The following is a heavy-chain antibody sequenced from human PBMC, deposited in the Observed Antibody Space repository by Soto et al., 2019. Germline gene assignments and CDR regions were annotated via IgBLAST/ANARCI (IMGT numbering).Heavy chain of an antibody. D-gene: IGHD2-15*01. J-gene: IGHJ1*01. CDR3: PREDSYCSGGSCYLYFQH. CDR1: GFTFSSYA. Sequence: GGSLRLSCAVSGFTFSSYARHWVRQAPGKGLEWVAVISYDGSNKYYADSVKGRFTISRDNSKNTLYLQMNSLRAEDTAVYYCPREDSYCSGGSCYLYFQHWGQGTLVTVS. V-gene: IGHV3-30-3*01. CDR2: ISYDGSNK.